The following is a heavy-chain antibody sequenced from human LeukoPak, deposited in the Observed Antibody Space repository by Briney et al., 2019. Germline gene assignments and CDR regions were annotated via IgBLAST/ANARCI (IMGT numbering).Heavy chain of an antibody. Sequence: SETLSLTCAVSGGSISGYYWSWIRQSPGKGLEWVGYIYGSGYTNYNPSLKSRVTISLDTSKNQFSLKLSSVTAADTAVYYCARLTNYYFDYWGQGTLVSVSS. D-gene: IGHD3-9*01. CDR1: GGSISGYY. CDR3: ARLTNYYFDY. J-gene: IGHJ4*02. V-gene: IGHV4-4*08. CDR2: IYGSGYT.